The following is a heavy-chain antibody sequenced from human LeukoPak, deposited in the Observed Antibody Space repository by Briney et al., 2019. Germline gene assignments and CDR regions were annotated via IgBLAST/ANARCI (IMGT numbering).Heavy chain of an antibody. D-gene: IGHD6-19*01. Sequence: SETLSLTCTVSGGSISSYYWSWIRQPPGKGLEWIGYIYYSGSTNYNPSLKSRVTISVDTSKNQFSLKLSSVTPEDTAEYYCARNSGWHVGTLLPERQSAFDIWGQGTMVTVSS. CDR3: ARNSGWHVGTLLPERQSAFDI. CDR1: GGSISSYY. V-gene: IGHV4-59*12. J-gene: IGHJ3*02. CDR2: IYYSGST.